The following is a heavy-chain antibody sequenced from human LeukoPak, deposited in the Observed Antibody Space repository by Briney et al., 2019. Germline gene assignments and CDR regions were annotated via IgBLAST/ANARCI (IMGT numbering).Heavy chain of an antibody. Sequence: QPGGSLRLSCAASGFTFSSYSINSVHQAPGKGLEWVSYISSSSSTIYYADSVKGRFTISRDNAKNSLYLQMNSLRDEDTAVYYCARDADCSSTSCYPFYFDYWGQGTLVTVSS. V-gene: IGHV3-48*02. CDR2: ISSSSSTI. CDR3: ARDADCSSTSCYPFYFDY. D-gene: IGHD2-2*01. J-gene: IGHJ4*02. CDR1: GFTFSSYS.